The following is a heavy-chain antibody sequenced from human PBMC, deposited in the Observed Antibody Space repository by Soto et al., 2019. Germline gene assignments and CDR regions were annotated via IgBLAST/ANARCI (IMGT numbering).Heavy chain of an antibody. CDR3: ARRNIVGATSVLERPYYGMDV. CDR1: GFTFSSYA. CDR2: ISYDGSNK. D-gene: IGHD1-26*01. V-gene: IGHV3-30-3*01. Sequence: GGSLRLSCAASGFTFSSYAMHWVRQAPGKGLEWVAVISYDGSNKYYADSVKGRFTISRDNSKNTLYLQMNSLRAEDTAVYYCARRNIVGATSVLERPYYGMDVWGQGTTVTVSS. J-gene: IGHJ6*02.